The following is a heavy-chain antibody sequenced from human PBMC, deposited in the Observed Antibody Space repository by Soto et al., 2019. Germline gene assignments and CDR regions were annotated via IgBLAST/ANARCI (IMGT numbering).Heavy chain of an antibody. CDR2: IDWDDDK. V-gene: IGHV2-70*11. CDR3: ALCIYDILSGYFIDY. J-gene: IGHJ4*02. Sequence: SGPTLVNPTQTLTLTCTFSGFSLSTSGMCVSWIRQPPGKALEWLARIDWDDDKYYSTSLKTRLTISKDTSKNQVVLTMTNMDPVDTATYYCALCIYDILSGYFIDYWGQGILVTVSS. CDR1: GFSLSTSGMC. D-gene: IGHD3-9*01.